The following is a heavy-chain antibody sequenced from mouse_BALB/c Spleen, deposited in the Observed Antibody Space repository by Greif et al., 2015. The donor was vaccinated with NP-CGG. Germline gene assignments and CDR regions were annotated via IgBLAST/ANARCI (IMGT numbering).Heavy chain of an antibody. CDR2: IYPYNGGT. D-gene: IGHD2-14*01. V-gene: IGHV1S29*02. CDR1: GYTFTDYN. Sequence: EVQLQQSGPELVKPGASVKISCKASGYTFTDYNMHWVKQSHGKSLEWIGCIYPYNGGTGYNQKFKSKATLTVDNSSSTAYMELRSLTSEDSAVYYCARYYRYDFDYWGQGTTLTVSS. J-gene: IGHJ2*01. CDR3: ARYYRYDFDY.